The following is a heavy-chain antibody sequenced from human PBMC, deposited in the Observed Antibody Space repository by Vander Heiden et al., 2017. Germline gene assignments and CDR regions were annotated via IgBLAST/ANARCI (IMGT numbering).Heavy chain of an antibody. Sequence: QVQLVESGGGVVQPGRSLRLSCEASGFTFNDYGMHWVRQAPGKGLEWVAIISYDGSNKYYADSVKGRFTISRDNSKNTLYLQMNSLRAEDTAVYYCAKSYYYDSSGYSPIWGQGTMVTVSS. J-gene: IGHJ3*02. CDR2: ISYDGSNK. D-gene: IGHD3-22*01. V-gene: IGHV3-30*18. CDR3: AKSYYYDSSGYSPI. CDR1: GFTFNDYG.